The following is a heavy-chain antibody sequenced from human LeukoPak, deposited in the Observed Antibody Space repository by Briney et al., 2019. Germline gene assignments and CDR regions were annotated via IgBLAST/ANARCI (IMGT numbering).Heavy chain of an antibody. D-gene: IGHD4-17*01. CDR1: GFTFSSYW. V-gene: IGHV3-23*01. CDR2: ISGSGSRT. Sequence: GGSLRLSCAASGFTFSSYWMSWVRQAPGKGLEWVSTISGSGSRTYYADSVKGRFTISRDNSENTLYLQLNSLRAEDTALYYCAKTYADATFDYWGQGNLVTVSS. CDR3: AKTYADATFDY. J-gene: IGHJ4*02.